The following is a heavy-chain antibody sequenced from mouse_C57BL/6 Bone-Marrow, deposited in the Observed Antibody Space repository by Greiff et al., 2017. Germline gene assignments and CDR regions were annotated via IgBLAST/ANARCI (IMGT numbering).Heavy chain of an antibody. CDR2: INPNNGGT. J-gene: IGHJ3*01. CDR1: GYTFNDYN. Sequence: VQLQQSGPELVKPGASVKMSCKASGYTFNDYNMHWVKQSHGKSLEWIGYINPNNGGTSYNQKFKGKATLTVNKSSSTAYMELRSLTSEDSAVYYCARDDGVVDPPWFAYWGQGTLVTVSA. V-gene: IGHV1-22*01. D-gene: IGHD1-1*01. CDR3: ARDDGVVDPPWFAY.